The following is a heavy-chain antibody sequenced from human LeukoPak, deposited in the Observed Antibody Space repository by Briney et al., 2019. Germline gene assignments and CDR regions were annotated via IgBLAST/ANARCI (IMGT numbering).Heavy chain of an antibody. CDR2: MNPNSGST. CDR3: ARTKTDHDAFDI. CDR1: GYTFTSYN. Sequence: ASVKVSCKASGYTFTSYNINWVRQATGQGLEWMGWMNPNSGSTGYAQKFQGRVTMTRYTSISTAYMELSSLRSEDTAVYYYARTKTDHDAFDIWGQGTMVTVSS. D-gene: IGHD2-8*01. V-gene: IGHV1-8*01. J-gene: IGHJ3*02.